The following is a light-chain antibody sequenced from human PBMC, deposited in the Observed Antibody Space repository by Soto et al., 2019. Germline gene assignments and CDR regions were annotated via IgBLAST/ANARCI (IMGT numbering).Light chain of an antibody. V-gene: IGKV3-11*01. CDR2: DAS. J-gene: IGKJ5*01. CDR3: QQRSNWPIT. CDR1: HSVSRY. Sequence: DILMTQSPATLSLSPGGRATLSCRASHSVSRYLAWYQQKPGQAPRLLIYDASNRATGIPARFSGSGSGTDFTLTISRLEPEDFAVYYCQQRSNWPITFGQVTRLEIK.